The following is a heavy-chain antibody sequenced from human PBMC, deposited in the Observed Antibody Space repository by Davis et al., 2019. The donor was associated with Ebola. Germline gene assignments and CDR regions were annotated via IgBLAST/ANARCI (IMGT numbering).Heavy chain of an antibody. Sequence: PGGSLRLSCRASGFTFGDHAMSWVRQAPGKGLVWVGFIRTKSYGVTTEYAASVKGRFTISRDDSKSIAYLQMNSLKTEDTAVYYCTRDLRDYTTDGGGCWGQGTLVTVSS. CDR3: TRDLRDYTTDGGGC. D-gene: IGHD2-2*02. J-gene: IGHJ4*02. CDR1: GFTFGDHA. CDR2: IRTKSYGVTT. V-gene: IGHV3-49*04.